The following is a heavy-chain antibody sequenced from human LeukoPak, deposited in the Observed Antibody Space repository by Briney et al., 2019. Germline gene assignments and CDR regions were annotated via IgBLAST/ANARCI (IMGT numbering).Heavy chain of an antibody. CDR2: IKSDGTST. CDR1: GFNFSSYW. J-gene: IGHJ3*01. V-gene: IGHV3-74*01. CDR3: ARKYYCEP. Sequence: GGSLRLSCAASGFNFSSYWMHWVRQAPGKGLVWVSRIKSDGTSTSYADSVKGRFTISRDSAKNTLYLQMNSLRAEDTAVYYCARKYYCEPWGQGTMVTVSS. D-gene: IGHD2-21*01.